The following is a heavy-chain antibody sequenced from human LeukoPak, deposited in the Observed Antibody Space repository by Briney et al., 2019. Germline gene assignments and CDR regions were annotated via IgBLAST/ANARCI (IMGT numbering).Heavy chain of an antibody. D-gene: IGHD3-22*01. CDR1: GGSISSSNW. Sequence: PSETLSLTCAVSGGSISSSNWWSWVRQPPGKGLEWIGEIYHSGSTNYNPSLKSRVTISVDKSKNQFSLKLSSVTAADTAVYYYASRKYYYDSSSISPYYYYGMDVWGQGTTVTVSS. V-gene: IGHV4-4*02. CDR3: ASRKYYYDSSSISPYYYYGMDV. J-gene: IGHJ6*02. CDR2: IYHSGST.